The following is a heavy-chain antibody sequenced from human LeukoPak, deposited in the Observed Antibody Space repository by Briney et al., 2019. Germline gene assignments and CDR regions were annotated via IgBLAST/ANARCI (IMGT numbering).Heavy chain of an antibody. CDR3: TTEYYYDSSGLFDY. CDR2: IRSKDHGGTT. CDR1: GFTFGDYA. Sequence: GGSLRLSCTASGFTFGDYALSWFRQAPGKGLEWLSFIRSKDHGGTTEYAASVKGRFTISRDDSNSIAYLQMNSLIIEDTAVYCCTTEYYYDSSGLFDYWGQGTLVTVSS. V-gene: IGHV3-49*03. J-gene: IGHJ4*02. D-gene: IGHD3-22*01.